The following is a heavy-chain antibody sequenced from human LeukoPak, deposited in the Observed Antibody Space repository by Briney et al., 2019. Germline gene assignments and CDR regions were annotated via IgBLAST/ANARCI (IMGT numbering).Heavy chain of an antibody. Sequence: ASVKVSCKASGYTFTGYYMHWVRQAPGQGLEWMGWINPNSGGTNYAQKFQGSLTMTRDTSISTAYMELSRLRSDDTAVYYCAREVGAADCFDYWGQGTLVTVSS. CDR3: AREVGAADCFDY. J-gene: IGHJ4*02. CDR2: INPNSGGT. CDR1: GYTFTGYY. D-gene: IGHD2-15*01. V-gene: IGHV1-2*02.